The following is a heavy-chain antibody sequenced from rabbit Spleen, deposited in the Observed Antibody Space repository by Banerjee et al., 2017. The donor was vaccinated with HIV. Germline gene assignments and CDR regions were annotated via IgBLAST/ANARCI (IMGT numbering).Heavy chain of an antibody. CDR3: ARQDSSDGASPARLDL. D-gene: IGHD2-1*01. CDR1: GFSFSSSYY. J-gene: IGHJ3*01. V-gene: IGHV1S40*01. CDR2: MYGGTSGNT. Sequence: QSLEESGGGLVQPEGSLTLTCTASGFSFSSSYYMCWVRQVPGKGLEWIGCMYGGTSGNTVYASWAKGRFTISKTSSTTVTLEMTSLTAADTATYFCARQDSSDGASPARLDLWGPGTLVTVS.